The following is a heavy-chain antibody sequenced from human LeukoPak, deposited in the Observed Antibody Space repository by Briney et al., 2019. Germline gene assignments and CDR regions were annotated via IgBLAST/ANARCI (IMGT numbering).Heavy chain of an antibody. D-gene: IGHD3-10*01. J-gene: IGHJ5*02. CDR3: ARDGSGSYYDRGWFDP. V-gene: IGHV1-8*02. CDR2: INPNSGNT. Sequence: ASVKVSCKASGYTFAGYYMHWVRQAPGQGLEWMGRINPNSGNTGYAQKFQGRVTMTRNTSISTAYMELSSLTSEDTAVYYCARDGSGSYYDRGWFDPWGQGTLVTVSS. CDR1: GYTFAGYY.